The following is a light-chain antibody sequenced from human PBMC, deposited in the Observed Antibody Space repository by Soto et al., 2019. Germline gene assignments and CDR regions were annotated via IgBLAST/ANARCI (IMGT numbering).Light chain of an antibody. Sequence: QSALTQPRSVSGSPGQSVTISCTGTSSDVGGYNYVSWYQQHPGKAPKLMIYDVSKRPSGVPDRFSGSKSGNTAYLTISGLQAEDEADYYCCSYAGSYTFAVVFGGWTKLTVL. J-gene: IGLJ2*01. CDR3: CSYAGSYTFAVV. V-gene: IGLV2-11*01. CDR2: DVS. CDR1: SSDVGGYNY.